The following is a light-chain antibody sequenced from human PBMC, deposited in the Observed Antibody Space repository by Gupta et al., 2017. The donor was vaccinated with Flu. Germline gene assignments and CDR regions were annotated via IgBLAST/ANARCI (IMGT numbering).Light chain of an antibody. CDR2: LAS. J-gene: IGKJ1*01. V-gene: IGKV1-39*01. CDR3: QQSLRIART. CDR1: QNIETD. Sequence: PPSLSASVGDRITIICRASQNIETDLNWFQQKGGKAPKLLVYLASTLQSGVPSRFNGNGSGTDFTLTITSLQPEDFGTYYCQQSLRIARTFGQGTKLEIK.